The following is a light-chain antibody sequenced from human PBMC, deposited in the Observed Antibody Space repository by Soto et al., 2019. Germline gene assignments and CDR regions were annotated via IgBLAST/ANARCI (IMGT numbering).Light chain of an antibody. CDR2: DAS. Sequence: IQMTQSPSTLSSSVGYRVTITCRASQSISSWLAWYQQKPGKAPKLLIYDASSLESGVPSRFSGSGSGTEFTLTISSLQPDDFATYYCQQYNSYSGTFGQGTKV. CDR3: QQYNSYSGT. J-gene: IGKJ1*01. V-gene: IGKV1-5*01. CDR1: QSISSW.